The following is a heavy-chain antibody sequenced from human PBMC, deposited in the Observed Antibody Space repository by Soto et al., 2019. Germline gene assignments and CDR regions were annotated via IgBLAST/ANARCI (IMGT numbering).Heavy chain of an antibody. CDR3: ARDPGAYCGGDCYSPADY. D-gene: IGHD2-21*02. Sequence: ESGGGVVQPGRSLRLSCAASGFTFSSYGMHWVRQAPGKGLEWVAVIWYDGSNKYYADYVKGRFTISRDNSKNTLYLQMNSLRAEDTAVYYCARDPGAYCGGDCYSPADYWGQGTLVTVSS. CDR2: IWYDGSNK. CDR1: GFTFSSYG. V-gene: IGHV3-33*01. J-gene: IGHJ4*02.